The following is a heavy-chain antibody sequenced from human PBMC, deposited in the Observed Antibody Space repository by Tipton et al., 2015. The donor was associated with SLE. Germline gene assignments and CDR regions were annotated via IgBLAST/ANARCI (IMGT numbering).Heavy chain of an antibody. V-gene: IGHV3-7*01. CDR3: ARGAYDYGGYALDQ. CDR1: GFTFSTYW. J-gene: IGHJ4*02. D-gene: IGHD4-17*01. Sequence: SLRLSCAASGFTFSTYWMSWVRQAPGKGLEWVANIKHDGSETYYVASVKGRFTISRDNAKNSVYLQMNSLRAEDTAVYYCARGAYDYGGYALDQWGRGVLVTVSS. CDR2: IKHDGSET.